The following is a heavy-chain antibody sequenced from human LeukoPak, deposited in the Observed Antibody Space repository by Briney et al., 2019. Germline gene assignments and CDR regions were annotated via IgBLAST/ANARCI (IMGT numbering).Heavy chain of an antibody. J-gene: IGHJ6*04. CDR1: GFTFSSYG. CDR2: ISHDAKST. Sequence: GGSLRLSCAASGFTFSSYGMHWVRQVPGKGLEWVTVISHDAKSTYHVDSVKGRFTISRDKSKNTLYLQMNSLRAEDTAVYYCAKDGGNYYDTAGNHLMRSYMDVWGKGTTVTVSS. V-gene: IGHV3-30*18. D-gene: IGHD3-22*01. CDR3: AKDGGNYYDTAGNHLMRSYMDV.